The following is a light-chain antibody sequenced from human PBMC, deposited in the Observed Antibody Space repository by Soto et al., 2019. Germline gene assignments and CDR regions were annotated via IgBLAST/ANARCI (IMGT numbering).Light chain of an antibody. Sequence: EIVLTQSPATLSLSPGERATLSCRASQSVSSYLAWYQQKPGQAPRLLIYDASNRATGIPARFSGSGSGTDFTLTISSLVPEDCGVYYCQQRSNWPPTFGGGTKVETK. V-gene: IGKV3-11*01. J-gene: IGKJ4*01. CDR1: QSVSSY. CDR3: QQRSNWPPT. CDR2: DAS.